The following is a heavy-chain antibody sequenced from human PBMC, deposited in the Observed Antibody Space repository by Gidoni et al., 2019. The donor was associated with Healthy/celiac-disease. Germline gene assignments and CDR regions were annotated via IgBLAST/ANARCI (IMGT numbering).Heavy chain of an antibody. Sequence: QVQLVQSGAEVKKPGASVKVSCKASGYTFTSYAMHWVRQAPGQRLEWMGWINAGNGNTKYSQKFQGRVTITRDTSASTAYMELSSLRSEDTAVYYCARNLGTRSDIAVAGKQVDYWGQGTLVTVSS. CDR3: ARNLGTRSDIAVAGKQVDY. D-gene: IGHD6-19*01. V-gene: IGHV1-3*01. CDR1: GYTFTSYA. J-gene: IGHJ4*02. CDR2: INAGNGNT.